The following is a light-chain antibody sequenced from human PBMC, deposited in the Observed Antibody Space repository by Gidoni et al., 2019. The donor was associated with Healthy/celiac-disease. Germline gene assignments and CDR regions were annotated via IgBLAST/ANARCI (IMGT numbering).Light chain of an antibody. J-gene: IGKJ2*01. CDR3: QQSYSTLPYT. Sequence: DIQITQSPSSLSASVGDRVTITCRASQSISSYLNWYQQKPGKAPKLLIYAASSLQSGVPSRFSGSGSGTDFTLTISSLQPEDFATYYCQQSYSTLPYTFGHGTKLEIK. CDR2: AAS. V-gene: IGKV1-39*01. CDR1: QSISSY.